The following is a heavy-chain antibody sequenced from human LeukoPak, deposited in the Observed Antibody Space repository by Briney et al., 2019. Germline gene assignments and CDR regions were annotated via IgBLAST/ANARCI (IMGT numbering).Heavy chain of an antibody. Sequence: GESLRISCKGSGYTFSSYWIGWVRQMPGKGLEWMGIIYPGDSDTRYSPSLQGQVTISVDTSIGTAYLQWSSLKASDTAIYYCAGRKVAQLFDAFDIWGQGTMVTVSS. CDR3: AGRKVAQLFDAFDI. CDR2: IYPGDSDT. CDR1: GYTFSSYW. V-gene: IGHV5-51*01. J-gene: IGHJ3*02. D-gene: IGHD5-18*01.